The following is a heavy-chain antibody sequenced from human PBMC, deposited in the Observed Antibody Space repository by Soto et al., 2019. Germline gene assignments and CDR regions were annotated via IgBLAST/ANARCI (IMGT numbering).Heavy chain of an antibody. CDR3: EKDRPGPTHHNFFYYMDV. V-gene: IGHV3-30*18. CDR2: ISYDGSNK. Sequence: QVQLEESGGGVVQPGRSLRLSCAASGFIFSSSAMHWVRQAPGKGLEWVAVISYDGSNKYYAGSVKGRFTISRDNSKNTLYLQVNSLRAADTAVYYCEKDRPGPTHHNFFYYMDVWGKGTTVTVSS. CDR1: GFIFSSSA. D-gene: IGHD1-1*01. J-gene: IGHJ6*03.